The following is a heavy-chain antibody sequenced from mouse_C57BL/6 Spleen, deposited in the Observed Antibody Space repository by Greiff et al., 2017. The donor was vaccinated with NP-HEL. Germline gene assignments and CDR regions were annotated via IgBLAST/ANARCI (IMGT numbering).Heavy chain of an antibody. V-gene: IGHV5-6*01. D-gene: IGHD4-1*01. J-gene: IGHJ3*01. CDR3: ARENGDAPAWFAY. CDR1: GFTFSSYG. CDR2: ISSGGSYT. Sequence: VQLKESGGDLVKPGGSLKLSCAASGFTFSSYGMSWVRQTPDKRLEWVATISSGGSYTYYQDGGKGRFTISRDNAKNTLYLQMSSLKSEDTAMYYCARENGDAPAWFAYWGQGTLVTVSA.